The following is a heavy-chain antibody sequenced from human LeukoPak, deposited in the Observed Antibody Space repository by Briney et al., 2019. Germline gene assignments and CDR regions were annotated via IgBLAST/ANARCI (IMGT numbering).Heavy chain of an antibody. V-gene: IGHV4-34*01. J-gene: IGHJ3*02. D-gene: IGHD2-2*01. Sequence: SETLSLTCAVDGGSFSGYYWSWIRQPPGKGLEWIGEINHSGSTNYNPSLKSRVTISVDTSKNQFSLKLSSVTAADTAVYYCARRRLYCSSTSCYAFDIWGQGTMVTVSS. CDR1: GGSFSGYY. CDR3: ARRRLYCSSTSCYAFDI. CDR2: INHSGST.